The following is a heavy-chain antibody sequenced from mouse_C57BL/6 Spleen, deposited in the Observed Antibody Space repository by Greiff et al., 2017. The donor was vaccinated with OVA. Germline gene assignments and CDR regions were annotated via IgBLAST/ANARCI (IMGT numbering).Heavy chain of an antibody. CDR3: ARSNYFDY. J-gene: IGHJ2*01. Sequence: QVQLQQSGAELVRPGASVKLSCKASGYTFTDYYINWVKQRPGQGLEWIARIYPGSGNTYYNEKLKGKATLTAEKSSSTAYMQLSSLTSEDSAVYFCARSNYFDYWGQGTTLTVSS. CDR2: IYPGSGNT. V-gene: IGHV1-76*01. CDR1: GYTFTDYY.